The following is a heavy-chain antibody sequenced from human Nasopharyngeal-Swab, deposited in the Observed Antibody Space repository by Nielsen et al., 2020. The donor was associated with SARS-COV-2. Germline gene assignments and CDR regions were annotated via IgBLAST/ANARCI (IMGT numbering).Heavy chain of an antibody. CDR3: ARLYGGYVDY. CDR1: GYSFSNYW. J-gene: IGHJ4*02. CDR2: IYPGDSTP. Sequence: KVSCKGSGYSFSNYWIGWVRQMPGRGLEWTGIIYPGDSTPRYRPSFQGQVTISADKSSTAYLQWSSLKALDTAMYFCARLYGGYVDYWGQGTLVTVSS. D-gene: IGHD4/OR15-4a*01. V-gene: IGHV5-51*01.